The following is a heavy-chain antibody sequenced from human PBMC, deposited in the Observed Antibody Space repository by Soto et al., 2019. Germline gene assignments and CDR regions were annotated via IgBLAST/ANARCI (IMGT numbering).Heavy chain of an antibody. J-gene: IGHJ5*02. D-gene: IGHD6-19*01. CDR1: GFPFSRTD. Sequence: QVMQSGGGLVQPGGSLRLACAASGFPFSRTDMSWVRQAPGKGLEWVSTIGDGGGGETTYYSDSVKVRFTISRDNTKNTVDLQTDGLRVDDTARYYCAKNWGWYNTWRQCNLVIVSS. V-gene: IGHV3-23*01. CDR3: AKNWGWYNT. CDR2: IGDGGGGETT.